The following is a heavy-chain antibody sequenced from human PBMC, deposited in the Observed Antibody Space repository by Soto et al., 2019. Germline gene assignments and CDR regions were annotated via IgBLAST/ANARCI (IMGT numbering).Heavy chain of an antibody. CDR1: GFTFSSYA. D-gene: IGHD7-27*01. J-gene: IGHJ3*02. CDR2: ISYDGSNK. Sequence: GGSLRLSCAASGFTFSSYAMHWVRQAPGKGLEWVAVISYDGSNKYYADSVKGRFTISRDNSKNTLYLQMNSLRAEDTAVYYCARGQTGDPAFDIWGQGTMGTV. V-gene: IGHV3-30*04. CDR3: ARGQTGDPAFDI.